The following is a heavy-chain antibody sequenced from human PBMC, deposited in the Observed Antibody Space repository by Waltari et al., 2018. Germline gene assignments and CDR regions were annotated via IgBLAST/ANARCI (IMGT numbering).Heavy chain of an antibody. J-gene: IGHJ6*03. Sequence: QVQLVQSGAEVKKPGASVTVSCKASGYTFTGYYMHWVRQAPRQGLEWMGWINPNSGGTNYAQKFQGRVTMTRDTSISTAYMELSRLRSDDTAVYYCARDRGVVGPYYYYYYMDVWGKGTTVTVSS. CDR1: GYTFTGYY. D-gene: IGHD2-15*01. V-gene: IGHV1-2*02. CDR3: ARDRGVVGPYYYYYYMDV. CDR2: INPNSGGT.